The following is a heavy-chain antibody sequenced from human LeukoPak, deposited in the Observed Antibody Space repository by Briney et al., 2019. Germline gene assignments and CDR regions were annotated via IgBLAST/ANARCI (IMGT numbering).Heavy chain of an antibody. J-gene: IGHJ4*02. V-gene: IGHV3-30*18. CDR3: AKWAYYGSGSYYDY. D-gene: IGHD3-10*01. CDR2: ISYDGSNK. Sequence: GGSLRLSCAASGFTFSSYGMHWVRQAPGKGLEWVAVISYDGSNKYYPDSVKGRFTNSRDNSKNTLYLQMNSLRAEGTAVYYCAKWAYYGSGSYYDYWGQGTPVTVSS. CDR1: GFTFSSYG.